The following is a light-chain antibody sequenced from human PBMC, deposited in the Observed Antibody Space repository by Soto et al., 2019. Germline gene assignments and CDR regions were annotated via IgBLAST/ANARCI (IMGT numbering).Light chain of an antibody. J-gene: IGKJ4*01. V-gene: IGKV3-20*01. CDR3: QQSSFSPLT. Sequence: VLTQSPGTLSLSPGEMATLSCRASQDVVNNYLAWFQQKPGQAPRLLVHGASNRAAGIPDRFSGSGSATDFTLTISRLEPEDFAVYYCQQSSFSPLTFGGGTRIEI. CDR2: GAS. CDR1: QDVVNNY.